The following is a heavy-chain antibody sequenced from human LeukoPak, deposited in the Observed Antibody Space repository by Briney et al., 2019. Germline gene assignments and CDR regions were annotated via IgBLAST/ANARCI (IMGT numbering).Heavy chain of an antibody. CDR1: GFTFSSYA. D-gene: IGHD3-22*01. CDR3: AREMEHYYDSSGYCSDY. J-gene: IGHJ4*02. Sequence: GGSLRLSCAASGFTFSSYAMHWVRQAPGKGLEWVAVISYDGSNKYYADSVKGRFTISRDNSKNTLYLQMNSLRAEDTAVYYCAREMEHYYDSSGYCSDYWGQGTLVTVSS. CDR2: ISYDGSNK. V-gene: IGHV3-30*04.